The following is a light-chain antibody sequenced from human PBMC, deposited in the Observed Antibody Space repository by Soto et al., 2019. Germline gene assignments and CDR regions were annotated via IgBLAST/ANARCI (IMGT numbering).Light chain of an antibody. CDR2: GAS. CDR3: QQYGSSPPWT. J-gene: IGKJ1*01. Sequence: EIVLTQSPGTLSLSPGERATVSCRASQSVSSSYLAWYQQKPGQAPRLLIYGASSRATGIPDRFSGSGSGTDFTLTIRRLEPEDFAVYYCQQYGSSPPWTFGQGTKVEIK. CDR1: QSVSSSY. V-gene: IGKV3-20*01.